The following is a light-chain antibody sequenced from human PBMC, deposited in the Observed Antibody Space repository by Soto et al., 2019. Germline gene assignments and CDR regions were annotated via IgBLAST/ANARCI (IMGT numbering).Light chain of an antibody. CDR2: QAS. J-gene: IGKJ1*01. V-gene: IGKV2-24*01. CDR3: IQYSLLPRT. CDR1: QSLVYSDGNTY. Sequence: VLTQTPLSSPVTLGQPASISCRSSQSLVYSDGNTYLSWLQQRPGQPPRLTIYQASNRFSGVTHRFSGSGEGTDFTLKISRVEGEHVGVYFCIQYSLLPRTFGQGPNVEIQ.